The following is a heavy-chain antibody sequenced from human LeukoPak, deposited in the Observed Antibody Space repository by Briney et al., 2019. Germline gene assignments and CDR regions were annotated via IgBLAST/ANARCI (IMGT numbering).Heavy chain of an antibody. D-gene: IGHD1-26*01. V-gene: IGHV3-23*01. J-gene: IGHJ4*02. Sequence: PGGSLRLSCAASGFTFRIFAMSWVRQAPGKGLEWVSTISGGGGSTFYADSVRGRLTISRDNSKNTLYLQVNSLRAEDTAVYYCAKDYSGSYYYFDYWGQGTLVTVSS. CDR2: ISGGGGST. CDR3: AKDYSGSYYYFDY. CDR1: GFTFRIFA.